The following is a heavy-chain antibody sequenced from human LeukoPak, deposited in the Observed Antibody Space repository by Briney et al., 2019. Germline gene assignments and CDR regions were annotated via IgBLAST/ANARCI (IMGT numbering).Heavy chain of an antibody. J-gene: IGHJ4*02. CDR2: FNPNSGGT. CDR1: GYTFTDYY. Sequence: PEASVKVSCKASGYTFTDYYLHWGRHAPGQGLELMGRFNPNSGGTDYAQMFQGRVTMTRDTSINTAYMELSGLRSDDTAVYYCERDASTTRVISASDNWGQGTMVTVSS. D-gene: IGHD2/OR15-2a*01. V-gene: IGHV1-2*02. CDR3: ERDASTTRVISASDN.